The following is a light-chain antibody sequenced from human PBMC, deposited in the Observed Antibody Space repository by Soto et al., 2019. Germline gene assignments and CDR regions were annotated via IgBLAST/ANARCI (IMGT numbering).Light chain of an antibody. Sequence: QSVLTQPRPVSGSPGQSVTISCTGTSSDVGGYNYVSWYQQHPAKAPKLMIYDVSKRPSGVPDRFSGSKSGNTASLTISGLQAEDEADYYCCSYAGSYTYVFGTGTKVTVL. V-gene: IGLV2-11*01. J-gene: IGLJ1*01. CDR2: DVS. CDR1: SSDVGGYNY. CDR3: CSYAGSYTYV.